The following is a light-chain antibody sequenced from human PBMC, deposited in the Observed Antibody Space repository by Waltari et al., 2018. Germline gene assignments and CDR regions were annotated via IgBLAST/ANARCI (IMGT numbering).Light chain of an antibody. V-gene: IGKV3-20*01. CDR3: QHYLRLPVT. CDR2: GAS. J-gene: IGKJ1*01. Sequence: SCRASQGVSRALSCYQQKPGQAPRLLIYGASTMATGIPDRVSGSGSWTDFSLTISRLEPDDVAVYYCQHYLRLPVTFGQGTTVEI. CDR1: QGVSRA.